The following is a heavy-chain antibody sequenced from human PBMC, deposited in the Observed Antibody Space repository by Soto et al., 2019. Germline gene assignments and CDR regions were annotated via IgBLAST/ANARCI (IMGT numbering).Heavy chain of an antibody. D-gene: IGHD6-19*01. CDR3: ARSYRVAVAPQFGYYGY. V-gene: IGHV4-30-2*01. J-gene: IGHJ4*02. CDR1: GDSSSTSTYS. CDR2: IYHSGVT. Sequence: SATLSLTCSFSGDSSSTSTYSWSWIRQPPGKALEWVGFIYHSGVTSYNPSLKSRVSISLDMSNSQCTLKLSSVTAADTAVYYCARSYRVAVAPQFGYYGYWGQGTLVTV.